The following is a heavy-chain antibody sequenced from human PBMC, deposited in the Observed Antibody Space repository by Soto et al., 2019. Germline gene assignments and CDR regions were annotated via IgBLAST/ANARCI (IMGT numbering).Heavy chain of an antibody. Sequence: QVQLQESGPGLVKPSQTLSLTCTVSGGSISSGDYYWSWIRQHPGKGMEWIGYIYYSGRTYYNPSRKSRVTISVDTSKNQFSLKLSSVTAADTAVYYCASGGMELWFRDYWGQGTLVTVSS. J-gene: IGHJ4*02. CDR1: GGSISSGDYY. D-gene: IGHD5-18*01. CDR2: IYYSGRT. CDR3: ASGGMELWFRDY. V-gene: IGHV4-30-4*01.